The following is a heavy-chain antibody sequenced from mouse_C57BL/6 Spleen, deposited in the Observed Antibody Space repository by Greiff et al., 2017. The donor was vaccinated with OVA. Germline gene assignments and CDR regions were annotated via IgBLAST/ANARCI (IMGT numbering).Heavy chain of an antibody. Sequence: VMLVESGPGLVQPSQSLSITCTVSGFSLTSYGVHWVRQSPGKGLEWLGVIWSGGSTDYNAAFISRLSISKDNSKSQVFFKMNSLQADDTAIYYCARKRGYSGDYAMDYWGQGTSVTVSS. CDR1: GFSLTSYG. J-gene: IGHJ4*01. CDR2: IWSGGST. D-gene: IGHD2-14*01. V-gene: IGHV2-2*01. CDR3: ARKRGYSGDYAMDY.